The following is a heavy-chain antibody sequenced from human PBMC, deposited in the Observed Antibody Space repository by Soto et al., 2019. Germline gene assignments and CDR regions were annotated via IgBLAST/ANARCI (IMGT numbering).Heavy chain of an antibody. J-gene: IGHJ4*02. CDR1: GFTFSSYS. CDR2: ISNDGSKK. CDR3: ARGLTIMDLAY. D-gene: IGHD3-16*01. V-gene: IGHV3-30-3*01. Sequence: HVQLVESGGGVVQPGRSLRLACAASGFTFSSYSMHWVRQAPGKGLKWVVVISNDGSKKDYADSVKGRFTISRDNSRNTLYLQMNSLRAEDTAVYYCARGLTIMDLAYWGQGTLVTVSS.